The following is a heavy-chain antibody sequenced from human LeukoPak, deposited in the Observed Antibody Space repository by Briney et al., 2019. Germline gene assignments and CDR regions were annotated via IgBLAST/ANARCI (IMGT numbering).Heavy chain of an antibody. CDR1: GGSISNYY. J-gene: IGHJ5*02. V-gene: IGHV4-4*07. D-gene: IGHD6-13*01. CDR3: ARGARLAAAGMFDP. CDR2: IYTSGST. Sequence: PSETPSLTCTVSGGSISNYYWSWIRQPAGKGLEWIGRIYTSGSTNYNPSLKSRVTISVDTSKNQFSLKLSSVTAADTAVYYCARGARLAAAGMFDPWGQGTLVTVSS.